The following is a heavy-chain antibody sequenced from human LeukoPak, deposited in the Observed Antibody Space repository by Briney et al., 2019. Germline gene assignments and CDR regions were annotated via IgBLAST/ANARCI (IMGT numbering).Heavy chain of an antibody. CDR1: GFTFSTYW. J-gene: IGHJ4*02. D-gene: IGHD2-8*02. Sequence: GGSLRLSCAASGFTFSTYWMHWVRQAPGKGLVWVSRLSPDGSSSIYADSVKGRFTVSRDNAKNTLYLQMNSLRAEDTAVYYCTRSPSLGARYCGFDYWGQGALVTVSS. CDR2: LSPDGSSS. V-gene: IGHV3-74*01. CDR3: TRSPSLGARYCGFDY.